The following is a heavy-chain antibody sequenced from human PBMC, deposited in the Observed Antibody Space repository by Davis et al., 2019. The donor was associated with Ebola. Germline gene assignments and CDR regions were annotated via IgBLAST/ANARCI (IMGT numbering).Heavy chain of an antibody. CDR3: ARDRSSGWYDNWFDP. D-gene: IGHD6-19*01. CDR1: GYTFTSYY. V-gene: IGHV1-46*01. CDR2: INPSGGST. Sequence: AAPVKVSCKASGYTFTSYYMHWVRQAPGQGLEWMGIINPSGGSTSYAQKFQGRVTMTRDTSTSTVYMELSSLRSEDTAVYYCARDRSSGWYDNWFDPWGQGTLVTVSS. J-gene: IGHJ5*02.